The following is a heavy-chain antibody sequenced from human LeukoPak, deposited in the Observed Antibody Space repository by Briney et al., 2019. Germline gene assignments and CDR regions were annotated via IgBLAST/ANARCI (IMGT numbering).Heavy chain of an antibody. Sequence: SVKVSCKASGGTFSSYAISWVRQAPGQGLEWMGGIIPIFGTANYAQKFQGRVTITADGSTSTAYMELSSLRSEDTAVYYCARKNSSSWYGYYYYYMDVWGKGTTVTVSS. J-gene: IGHJ6*03. CDR1: GGTFSSYA. CDR3: ARKNSSSWYGYYYYYMDV. D-gene: IGHD6-13*01. CDR2: IIPIFGTA. V-gene: IGHV1-69*13.